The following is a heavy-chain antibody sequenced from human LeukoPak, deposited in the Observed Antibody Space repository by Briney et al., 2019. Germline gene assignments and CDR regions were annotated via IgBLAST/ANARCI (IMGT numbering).Heavy chain of an antibody. Sequence: SETLSLTCAVYGGSFSGYYWSWIRQPPGKGLEWIGEINHSGSTNYNPSLKSRVTISVDTSKNQFSLKLSSVTAADTAVYYCARGDGFPFQHWGQGTLVTVSS. V-gene: IGHV4-34*01. J-gene: IGHJ1*01. CDR3: ARGDGFPFQH. CDR1: GGSFSGYY. D-gene: IGHD3-10*01. CDR2: INHSGST.